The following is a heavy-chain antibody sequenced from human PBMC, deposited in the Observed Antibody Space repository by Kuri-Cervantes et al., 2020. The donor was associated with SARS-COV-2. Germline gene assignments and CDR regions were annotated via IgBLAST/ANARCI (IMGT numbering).Heavy chain of an antibody. CDR2: ISSSSSTI. Sequence: GGSLRLSCAASGFTFSSYSMNWVRQAPGKGLEWVSYISSSSSTIYYADSVKGRFTISRDNAKNSLYLQMSSLRDEDTAVYYCARDLLNVWSGYYYYYGMDVWGQGTTVTVSS. CDR3: ARDLLNVWSGYYYYYGMDV. CDR1: GFTFSSYS. J-gene: IGHJ6*02. D-gene: IGHD3-3*01. V-gene: IGHV3-48*02.